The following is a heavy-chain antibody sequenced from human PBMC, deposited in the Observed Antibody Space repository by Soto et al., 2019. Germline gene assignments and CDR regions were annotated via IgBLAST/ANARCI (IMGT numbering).Heavy chain of an antibody. CDR3: ARDAPGDGYDFWSGRYYYYYGMDV. D-gene: IGHD3-3*01. V-gene: IGHV4-31*03. J-gene: IGHJ6*02. Sequence: QVQLQESGPGLVKPSQTLSLTCTVSGGSISSGGYYWSWIRQHPGKGLEWIGYIYYSGSTYYNPSLKSRVTISVDTSKNQFSLKLRSVTAADTAVYYCARDAPGDGYDFWSGRYYYYYGMDVWGQGTTVTVSS. CDR1: GGSISSGGYY. CDR2: IYYSGST.